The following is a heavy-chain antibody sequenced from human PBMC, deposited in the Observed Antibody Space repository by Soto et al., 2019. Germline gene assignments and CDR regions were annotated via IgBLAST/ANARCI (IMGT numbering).Heavy chain of an antibody. Sequence: QVQLEQSGAEVKKPGSSVKVSCKASGGTFRTAAVSWVRQAPGQGLEWMGGIMPVFRTPDYAQKFHGRVTITADESTSTGYMELSGLRSDDTAVYYCARDNDRPQLGGNYYYILDVWGQGTTMTVSS. J-gene: IGHJ6*02. CDR2: IMPVFRTP. CDR1: GGTFRTAA. CDR3: ARDNDRPQLGGNYYYILDV. V-gene: IGHV1-69*12. D-gene: IGHD2-8*01.